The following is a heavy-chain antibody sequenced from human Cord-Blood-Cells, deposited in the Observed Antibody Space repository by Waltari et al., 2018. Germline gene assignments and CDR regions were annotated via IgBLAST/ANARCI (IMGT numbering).Heavy chain of an antibody. V-gene: IGHV4-59*01. CDR1: GGSISSYY. Sequence: QVQLQESGPGLVKPSETLSLTCTVSGGSISSYYWSWIRQPPGKGLEWIGYIYYSGGTNYNPSLRSRVTISVDTSKNQFSLKLSSVTAADTAVYYCARGGGYCSSTSCYAFDIWGQGTMVTVSS. CDR3: ARGGGYCSSTSCYAFDI. J-gene: IGHJ3*02. D-gene: IGHD2-2*01. CDR2: IYYSGGT.